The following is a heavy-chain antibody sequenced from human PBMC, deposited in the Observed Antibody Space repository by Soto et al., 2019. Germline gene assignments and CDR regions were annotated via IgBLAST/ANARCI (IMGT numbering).Heavy chain of an antibody. V-gene: IGHV3-30*03. CDR2: MPYDGSRQ. CDR3: ARGGWYASWSSSDC. CDR1: GFTLSGND. J-gene: IGHJ4*02. D-gene: IGHD2-2*01. Sequence: QVQLVESVGGVVQPGRSLRLSCAASGFTLSGNDMHWVRQAPGKGPEWVAVMPYDGSRQYYADSVKGRFTISRDTSKSTLYLQMNSLTTEDTAVYYCARGGWYASWSSSDCWGQGTLVTVSS.